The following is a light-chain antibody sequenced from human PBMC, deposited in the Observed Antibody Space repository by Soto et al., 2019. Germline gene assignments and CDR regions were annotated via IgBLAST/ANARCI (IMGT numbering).Light chain of an antibody. CDR1: QSISKY. Sequence: DIQMTQSPSSLSAYVGDRFTITCRASQSISKYLNWYQQGPGKAPKLLIYVASSLQSGVPSRFSGSGSGTDFTLTISSLQPEDSATYYCKQSYTHHITFGGGTKVDIK. J-gene: IGKJ4*01. V-gene: IGKV1-39*01. CDR3: KQSYTHHIT. CDR2: VAS.